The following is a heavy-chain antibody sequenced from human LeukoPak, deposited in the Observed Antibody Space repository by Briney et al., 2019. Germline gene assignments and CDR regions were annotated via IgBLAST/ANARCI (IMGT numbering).Heavy chain of an antibody. Sequence: PGRSLRLSCAASGFTFDDYAMHWVRQAPGKGLEWVSGISWNSGSIGYADSVTGRFTIYRDNAKNSLYLQMNSLRAEDTALYYCAKDLGVGLNAFDIWGEGTMVTVSS. CDR1: GFTFDDYA. D-gene: IGHD4/OR15-4a*01. CDR3: AKDLGVGLNAFDI. V-gene: IGHV3-9*01. J-gene: IGHJ3*02. CDR2: ISWNSGSI.